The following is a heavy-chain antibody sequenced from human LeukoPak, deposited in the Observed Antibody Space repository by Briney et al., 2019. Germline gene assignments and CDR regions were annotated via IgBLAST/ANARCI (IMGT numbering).Heavy chain of an antibody. D-gene: IGHD4-17*01. J-gene: IGHJ6*02. CDR1: GGSISSYY. CDR3: AREDPQTTVPEGLDV. V-gene: IGHV4-59*01. Sequence: SETLSLTCTVSGGSISSYYWSWIRQSPEKGLEWIGYIYFSGATNYNPSLTSRVTISVDTSKNQFSLKLSSVTAADTALYYCAREDPQTTVPEGLDVWGQGTTVTVSS. CDR2: IYFSGAT.